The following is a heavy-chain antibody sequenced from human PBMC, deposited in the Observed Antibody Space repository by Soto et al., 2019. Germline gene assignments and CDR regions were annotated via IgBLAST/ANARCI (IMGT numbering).Heavy chain of an antibody. CDR1: GFTFSSYA. D-gene: IGHD6-19*01. V-gene: IGHV3-23*01. J-gene: IGHJ4*02. CDR3: AKDMGIAVAGPEGGFDY. CDR2: ISGSGGST. Sequence: EVQLLESGGGLVQPGGSLRLSCAASGFTFSSYAMSWVRQAPGKGLEWVSAISGSGGSTYYADSVKGRFTISRDNSKNTLYLQMNSLRAEDTAVYYCAKDMGIAVAGPEGGFDYWGQGTLVTVSS.